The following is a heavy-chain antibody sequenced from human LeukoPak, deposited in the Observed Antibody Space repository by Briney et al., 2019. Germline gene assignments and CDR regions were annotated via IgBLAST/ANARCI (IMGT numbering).Heavy chain of an antibody. Sequence: PGGSLRLSCAASGFTVSSNYMSWVRQAPGKGLEWVSTVSGSTYYADSVKGRFTISRDNSKNTVYLQMHSLRAEDTAVYYCAKFAHWGSGYLGDYWGQGALVTVSS. J-gene: IGHJ4*02. CDR1: GFTVSSNY. D-gene: IGHD3-22*01. CDR2: VSGST. V-gene: IGHV3-53*01. CDR3: AKFAHWGSGYLGDY.